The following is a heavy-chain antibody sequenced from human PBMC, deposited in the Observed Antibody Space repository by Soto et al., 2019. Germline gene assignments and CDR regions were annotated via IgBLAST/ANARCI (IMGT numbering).Heavy chain of an antibody. V-gene: IGHV4-31*03. D-gene: IGHD6-6*01. CDR1: GASMSRGSYY. J-gene: IGHJ5*02. CDR2: IYYSGST. Sequence: QVQLQESGPGLVKPSQTLSLTCTVSGASMSRGSYYWTWIRQSPGKGLEWIGYIYYSGSTYYNPSLESRVAISLDTSRSQFSLTLHSVTAADTAIYYCARDRHNNFFDPWGQGTLVTVSS. CDR3: ARDRHNNFFDP.